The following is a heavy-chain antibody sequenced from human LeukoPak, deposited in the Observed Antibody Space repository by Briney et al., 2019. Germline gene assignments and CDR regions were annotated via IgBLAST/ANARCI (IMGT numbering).Heavy chain of an antibody. Sequence: GGSLRLSCAASGFTFSSYTMNWVRQAPGKGLEWVSYISSGNSNIYYADSVKGRFTISRDNSKNTLYLQMNSLRAEDTAVYYCAKGKWELDAFDIWGQGTMVTVSS. D-gene: IGHD1-26*01. CDR1: GFTFSSYT. CDR3: AKGKWELDAFDI. J-gene: IGHJ3*02. V-gene: IGHV3-48*01. CDR2: ISSGNSNI.